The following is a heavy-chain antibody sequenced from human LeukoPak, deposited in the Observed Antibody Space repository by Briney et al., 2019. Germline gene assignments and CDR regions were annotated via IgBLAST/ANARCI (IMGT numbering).Heavy chain of an antibody. CDR1: GFTFSSYS. CDR2: ISSSSSYI. J-gene: IGHJ6*02. Sequence: NSGGSLRLSCAASGFTFSSYSMNWVRQAPGKGLEWVSSISSSSSYIYYADSVKGRFTISRDNAKNSLYLQMNSLRAEDTAVYYCARDLDILTGYYSIHYFYGMDVWGQGTTVTVSS. CDR3: ARDLDILTGYYSIHYFYGMDV. V-gene: IGHV3-21*01. D-gene: IGHD3-9*01.